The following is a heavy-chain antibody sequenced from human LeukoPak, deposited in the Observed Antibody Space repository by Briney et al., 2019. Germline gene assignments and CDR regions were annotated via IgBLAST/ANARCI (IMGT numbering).Heavy chain of an antibody. CDR2: ISWNSGSI. J-gene: IGHJ3*02. CDR3: AKDIGCSSSSGRGGAFDI. Sequence: GGSLRLSCAASGFTFDDYAMHWLRQAPGKGLEWFSGISWNSGSIGYADPVKGRFTISRDNAKNSLYLQMNSLRAEDMALYYCAKDIGCSSSSGRGGAFDIWGQGTMVTVSS. D-gene: IGHD6-6*01. V-gene: IGHV3-9*03. CDR1: GFTFDDYA.